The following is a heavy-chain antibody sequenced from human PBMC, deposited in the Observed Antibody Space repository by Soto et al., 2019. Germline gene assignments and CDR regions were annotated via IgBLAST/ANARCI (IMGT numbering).Heavy chain of an antibody. Sequence: ASVKVSCKASGYTFTSYGISWVRQAPGQGLEWMGWISAYNGNTNHAQKLQGRVTMTTDTSTSTAYMELRSLRSDDTAVYYCARDHIVLMVYAIEDAFDIWGQGTMVTVSS. CDR2: ISAYNGNT. CDR3: ARDHIVLMVYAIEDAFDI. J-gene: IGHJ3*02. V-gene: IGHV1-18*01. D-gene: IGHD2-8*01. CDR1: GYTFTSYG.